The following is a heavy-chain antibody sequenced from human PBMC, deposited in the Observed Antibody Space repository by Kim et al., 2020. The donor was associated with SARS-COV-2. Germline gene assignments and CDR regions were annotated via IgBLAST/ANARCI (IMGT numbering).Heavy chain of an antibody. V-gene: IGHV3-11*01. CDR3: ARDSGDYGGPHF. J-gene: IGHJ4*02. D-gene: IGHD3-16*01. Sequence: YYADSGKSRFTISRDNAKNSLYLQMNSLSAEDTAVYYCARDSGDYGGPHFWGQGTLVTVSS.